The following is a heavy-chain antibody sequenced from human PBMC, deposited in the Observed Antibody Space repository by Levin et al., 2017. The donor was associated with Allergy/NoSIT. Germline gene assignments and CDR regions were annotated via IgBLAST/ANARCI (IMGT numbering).Heavy chain of an antibody. Sequence: PSETLSLTCAVSGGSLSSNNWWNWVRQPPGKGLEWIGEIYHSGSTNYNPSLKSRFTMSVDKSKNQFSLKLNSVTAADTAVYYCARESPSEGGMDVWGQGTTVTVSS. CDR2: IYHSGST. V-gene: IGHV4-4*02. CDR1: GGSLSSNNW. CDR3: ARESPSEGGMDV. J-gene: IGHJ6*02.